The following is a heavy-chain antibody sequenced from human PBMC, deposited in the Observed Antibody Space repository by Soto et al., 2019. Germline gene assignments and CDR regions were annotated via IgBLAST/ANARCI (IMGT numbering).Heavy chain of an antibody. V-gene: IGHV1-18*04. Sequence: QVQLVQFGAEVKKPGASVKVSCKASGYTFTTYGISWVRQAPGQGLEWMGWISAYNGNTNYAQKFQGRVTMTRDTSISTAYMELSRLRSDDTAVYYCARGELRYNWNYLLPGNFDYWGQGTLVTVSS. J-gene: IGHJ4*02. CDR3: ARGELRYNWNYLLPGNFDY. CDR1: GYTFTTYG. D-gene: IGHD1-7*01. CDR2: ISAYNGNT.